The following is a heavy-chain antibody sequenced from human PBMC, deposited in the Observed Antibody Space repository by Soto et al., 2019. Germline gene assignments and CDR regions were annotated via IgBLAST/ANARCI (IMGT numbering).Heavy chain of an antibody. CDR2: IYSGGST. Sequence: GGSLRLSCAASGFTVSSNYMSWVRQAPGKGLEWVSVIYSGGSTYYADSVKGRFTISRDNSKNTLYLQMNSLSAEDTAVDYCATWWGAFYYIDVWGKGTMVTVSS. CDR3: ATWWGAFYYIDV. V-gene: IGHV3-53*01. J-gene: IGHJ6*03. CDR1: GFTVSSNY. D-gene: IGHD3-10*01.